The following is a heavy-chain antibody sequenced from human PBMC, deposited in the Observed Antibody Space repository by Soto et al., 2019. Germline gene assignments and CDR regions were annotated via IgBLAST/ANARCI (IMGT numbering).Heavy chain of an antibody. CDR2: INAGYGNT. Sequence: ASVKVSCKASGYTFSSYAMHWVRQAPGQRLEWMGWINAGYGNTKSSQKFQDRVTISRDTSASTAYMELTSLRSGDTAVYYCARDTGDGTFDFWGQGTLVTVPQ. J-gene: IGHJ4*02. D-gene: IGHD7-27*01. CDR3: ARDTGDGTFDF. V-gene: IGHV1-3*01. CDR1: GYTFSSYA.